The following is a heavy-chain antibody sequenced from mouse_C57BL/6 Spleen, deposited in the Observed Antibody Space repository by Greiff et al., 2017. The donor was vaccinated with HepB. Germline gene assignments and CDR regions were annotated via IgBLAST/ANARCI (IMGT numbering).Heavy chain of an antibody. Sequence: EVQGVESGGGLVQPKGSLKLSCAASGFTFNTYAMHWVRQAPGKGLEWVARIRSKSSNYATYYADSVKDRFTISRDDSQSMLYLQMNNLKTEDTAMYYCVREGYYYGSSWDWYFDVWGTGTTVTVSS. J-gene: IGHJ1*03. V-gene: IGHV10-3*01. CDR2: IRSKSSNYAT. D-gene: IGHD1-1*01. CDR3: VREGYYYGSSWDWYFDV. CDR1: GFTFNTYA.